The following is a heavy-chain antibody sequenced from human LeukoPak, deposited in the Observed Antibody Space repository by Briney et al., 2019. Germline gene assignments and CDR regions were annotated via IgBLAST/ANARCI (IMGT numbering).Heavy chain of an antibody. D-gene: IGHD1-26*01. CDR3: ARGKGSDFDY. CDR2: ISSSSSTI. Sequence: GGSLRLSGAASGFTFSSYSMNWVRQAPGKGLEWVSYISSSSSTIYYADSVKGRFTISRDNAKNSLYLQMNSLRAEDTAVYYCARGKGSDFDYWGQGTLVTVSS. V-gene: IGHV3-48*01. CDR1: GFTFSSYS. J-gene: IGHJ4*02.